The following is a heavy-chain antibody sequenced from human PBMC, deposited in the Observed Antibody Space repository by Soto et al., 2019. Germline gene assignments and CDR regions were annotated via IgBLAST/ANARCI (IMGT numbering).Heavy chain of an antibody. CDR2: ISYDGSNK. CDR3: ARDKLERRYYYFGY. D-gene: IGHD1-1*01. V-gene: IGHV3-30-3*01. CDR1: GFTFSSYA. Sequence: QVQLVESGGGVVQPGRSLRLSCAASGFTFSSYAMHWVRQAPGKGLEWVAVISYDGSNKYYADSVKGRFTISRDNSKNTLYLLMNSLRAEDTAVYYCARDKLERRYYYFGYWGQGTLVTVSS. J-gene: IGHJ4*02.